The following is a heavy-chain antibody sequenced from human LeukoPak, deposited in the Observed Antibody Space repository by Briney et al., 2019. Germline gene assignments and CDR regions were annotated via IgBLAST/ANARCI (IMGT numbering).Heavy chain of an antibody. D-gene: IGHD3-10*01. Sequence: SETLSLTCTVSGGSISSGDYYWSWIRQPPGKGLEWIGYIYYSGSTYYNPSLKSRVTISVDTSKNQFSLKLSSVTAADTAVYYCGRERITMVRGVIPTGRDVWGQGTTVTVSS. V-gene: IGHV4-30-4*01. CDR1: GGSISSGDYY. J-gene: IGHJ6*02. CDR2: IYYSGST. CDR3: GRERITMVRGVIPTGRDV.